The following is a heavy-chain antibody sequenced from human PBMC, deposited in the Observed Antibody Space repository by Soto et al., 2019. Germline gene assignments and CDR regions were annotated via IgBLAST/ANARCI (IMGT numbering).Heavy chain of an antibody. CDR2: IYPGDSDT. CDR1: GYSFTSYW. CDR3: ARLGARPAGYYYYGMDV. D-gene: IGHD6-6*01. J-gene: IGHJ6*02. V-gene: IGHV5-51*01. Sequence: PGESLKISCKGSGYSFTSYWIGWVRQMPGKGLEWMGIIYPGDSDTRYSPSFQGQVTISADKSISTAYLQWSSLKASDTAMYYCARLGARPAGYYYYGMDVWGQGTTVTVSS.